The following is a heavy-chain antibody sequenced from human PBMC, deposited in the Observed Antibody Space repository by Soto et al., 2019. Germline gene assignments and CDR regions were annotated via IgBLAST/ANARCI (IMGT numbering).Heavy chain of an antibody. D-gene: IGHD2-21*02. V-gene: IGHV4-4*07. CDR1: GGSFSGFY. CDR3: ARGPFCGNDCYFDV. J-gene: IGHJ4*02. Sequence: SETLSLTCTVDGGSFSGFYWSWVRQPAGKGLEWIGRIYSSGATKYNPSLRNRVTMSVDTSTDQYSLNLASMTAAYTAVYFCARGPFCGNDCYFDVWGQGTQVTVSS. CDR2: IYSSGAT.